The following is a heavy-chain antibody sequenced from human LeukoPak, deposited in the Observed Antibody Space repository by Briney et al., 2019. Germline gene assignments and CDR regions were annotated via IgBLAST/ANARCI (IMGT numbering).Heavy chain of an antibody. V-gene: IGHV3-7*01. CDR1: GFTFSSYW. D-gene: IGHD3-10*01. Sequence: PGGSLRLSCAASGFTFSSYWMSWVRQAPGKGLEWVANIKQDGSEKYYVDSVKGRFTISRDNAKNSLYLQMNSLRAEDTAVYYCARYPLLRFGSYSHYFDYWGQGTLVTVSS. J-gene: IGHJ4*02. CDR3: ARYPLLRFGSYSHYFDY. CDR2: IKQDGSEK.